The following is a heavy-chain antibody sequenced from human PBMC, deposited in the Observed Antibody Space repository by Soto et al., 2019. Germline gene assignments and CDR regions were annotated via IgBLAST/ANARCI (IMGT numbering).Heavy chain of an antibody. J-gene: IGHJ4*02. D-gene: IGHD6-13*01. CDR3: ARGSSGGGYFDF. CDR1: GFTFSRFG. V-gene: IGHV3-33*01. CDR2: IWYDGSKI. Sequence: QVQLVESGGGVVQPGSSLRLSCAASGFTFSRFGIHWVRQAPGKGLEWVAVIWYDGSKIFYADSVKGRFIMSRDNSKETVSLQMDSLRAEDTAVYYCARGSSGGGYFDFWGQGTLVTVSS.